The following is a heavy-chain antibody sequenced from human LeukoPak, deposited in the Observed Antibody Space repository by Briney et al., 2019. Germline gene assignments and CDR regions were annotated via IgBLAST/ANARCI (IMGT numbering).Heavy chain of an antibody. J-gene: IGHJ4*02. D-gene: IGHD3-10*01. V-gene: IGHV3-23*01. CDR1: GFTFTNCA. CDR3: AKEQTRSGFFDY. Sequence: GGSLRLSCAASGFTFTNCAMSWVRQAPGKGLEWVSAISGSGTRTYYADSVKGRFTFSRDNSKNTLYLQMSSLRAEDRAVYYCAKEQTRSGFFDYWGQGTLVTVSS. CDR2: ISGSGTRT.